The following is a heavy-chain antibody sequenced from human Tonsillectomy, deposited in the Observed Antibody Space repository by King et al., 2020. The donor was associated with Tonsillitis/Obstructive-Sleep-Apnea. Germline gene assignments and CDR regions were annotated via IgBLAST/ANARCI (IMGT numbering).Heavy chain of an antibody. V-gene: IGHV3-53*01. CDR1: GFSVSYNY. D-gene: IGHD1-26*01. CDR3: AGDPTSITAWVY. CDR2: IYTGVRT. J-gene: IGHJ4*02. Sequence: VQLVESGGGLIQPGGSLRLSCAASGFSVSYNYMSWVRQAPGKGLEWVSAIYTGVRTDYADSVKGRFTISRDDSKNTLFLQMNSLRVEDTAMYYCAGDPTSITAWVYWGQGTLVTVSS.